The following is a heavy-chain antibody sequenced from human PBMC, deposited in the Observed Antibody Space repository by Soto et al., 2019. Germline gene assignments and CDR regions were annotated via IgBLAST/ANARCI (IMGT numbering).Heavy chain of an antibody. D-gene: IGHD1-26*01. V-gene: IGHV3-15*01. J-gene: IGHJ6*02. CDR3: STDIGSYGLDI. CDR2: IKSKTDGGTA. CDR1: RFSFTNAW. Sequence: EVQLVESGGGFVQPGGSLRLSCVASRFSFTNAWMSWVRQAPGKGPEWVGRIKSKTDGGTADYAAPVKGRFTISRDDSQNTLYLHMDSLKTEGTALYHCSTDIGSYGLDIWGQGTTVTVSS.